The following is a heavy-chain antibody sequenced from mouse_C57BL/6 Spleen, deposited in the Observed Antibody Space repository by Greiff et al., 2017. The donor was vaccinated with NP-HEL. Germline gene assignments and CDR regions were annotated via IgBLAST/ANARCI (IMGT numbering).Heavy chain of an antibody. Sequence: QVQLQQSGAELARPGASVKMSCKASGYTFTSYTMHWVKQRPGPGLEWIGYINPSSGYTKYNQKLKDKATLTEDKSSSKAYMQLSSLTSEDSAVYYFARDYSNYVWYFDVWGTGTTVTVSS. CDR2: INPSSGYT. D-gene: IGHD2-5*01. V-gene: IGHV1-4*01. CDR3: ARDYSNYVWYFDV. CDR1: GYTFTSYT. J-gene: IGHJ1*03.